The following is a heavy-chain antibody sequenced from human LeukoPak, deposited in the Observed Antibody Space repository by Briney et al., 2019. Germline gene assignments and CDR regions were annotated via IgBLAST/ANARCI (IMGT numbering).Heavy chain of an antibody. CDR3: ARAIGYNWIDAFDY. V-gene: IGHV3-13*01. J-gene: IGHJ4*02. CDR2: IGTAGDT. Sequence: PGGSLRLSCAASGFTFSSYDIHWVRQATGKGLEWVSAIGTAGDTYYPGSVKGRFTISRENAKNSFYLQMNSLRAEDTAVYYCARAIGYNWIDAFDYWGQGTLVTVSS. CDR1: GFTFSSYD. D-gene: IGHD1-1*01.